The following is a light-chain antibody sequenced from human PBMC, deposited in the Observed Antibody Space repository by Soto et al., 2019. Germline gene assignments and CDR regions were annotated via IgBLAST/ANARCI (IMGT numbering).Light chain of an antibody. CDR3: QQYYSLPYT. CDR2: GAS. J-gene: IGKJ2*01. Sequence: EIVLTQSPGTLSLSPGERATLSCRASQSVSSNFLAWYQQKPGQAPRLLIYGASSRATGIPDRFSGSGSGTDFTLTISSLQAEDVAVYYCQQYYSLPYTFGQGTKLEI. V-gene: IGKV3-20*01. CDR1: QSVSSNF.